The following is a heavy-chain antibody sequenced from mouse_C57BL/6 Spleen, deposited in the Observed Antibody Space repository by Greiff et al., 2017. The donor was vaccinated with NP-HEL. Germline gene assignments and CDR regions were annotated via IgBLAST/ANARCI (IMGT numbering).Heavy chain of an antibody. J-gene: IGHJ4*01. CDR2: ISSGSSTI. CDR3: ARTRDDYDGYYAMDY. D-gene: IGHD2-4*01. V-gene: IGHV5-17*01. CDR1: GFTFSDYG. Sequence: DVKLVESGGGLVKPGGSLKLSCAASGFTFSDYGMHWVRQAPEKGLEWVAYISSGSSTIYYADTVKGRFTISRDNAKNTLFLQMTSLRSEDTAMDYCARTRDDYDGYYAMDYWGQGTSVTVSS.